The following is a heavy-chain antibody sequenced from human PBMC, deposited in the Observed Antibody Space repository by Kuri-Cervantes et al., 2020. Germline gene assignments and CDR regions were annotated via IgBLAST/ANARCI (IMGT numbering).Heavy chain of an antibody. Sequence: SETLSLTCAVYGGSFSGYYWSWIRQPPGKGLEWIGEINHSGSTNYNPSLKSRVTISVDTSKNQFSLKLSSVTAADTAVYYCARACGYRNYGMDVWGQGTTVTVSS. CDR1: GGSFSGYY. D-gene: IGHD5-18*01. J-gene: IGHJ6*02. CDR2: INHSGST. V-gene: IGHV4-34*01. CDR3: ARACGYRNYGMDV.